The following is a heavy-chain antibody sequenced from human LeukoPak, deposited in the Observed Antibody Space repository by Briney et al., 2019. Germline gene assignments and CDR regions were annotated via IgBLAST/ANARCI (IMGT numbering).Heavy chain of an antibody. Sequence: PSETLSLTCTVSGGSISSSSYYWGWIRQPPGKGLEWIGSIYYSGSTYYNPSLKSRVTISVDTSKNQFSLKLSSVTAADTAVYYCARGSIVATKRSPHPLDYWGQGTLVTVSS. CDR2: IYYSGST. J-gene: IGHJ4*02. V-gene: IGHV4-39*07. D-gene: IGHD5-12*01. CDR3: ARGSIVATKRSPHPLDY. CDR1: GGSISSSSYY.